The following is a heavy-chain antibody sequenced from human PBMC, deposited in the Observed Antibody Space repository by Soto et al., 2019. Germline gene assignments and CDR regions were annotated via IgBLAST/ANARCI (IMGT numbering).Heavy chain of an antibody. CDR1: GFTFSSYW. V-gene: IGHV3-7*01. D-gene: IGHD3-22*01. Sequence: EVQLVESGGGLVQPGGSLRLSCAASGFTFSSYWMSWVRQAPGKGLEWVGNIKQDGSEKYYVDSVKGRFTISRDNAKNSLYLQMNSMRAEDTAVYYCARSYTSGYSDWYFDLWGRGTLVTVSS. J-gene: IGHJ2*01. CDR2: IKQDGSEK. CDR3: ARSYTSGYSDWYFDL.